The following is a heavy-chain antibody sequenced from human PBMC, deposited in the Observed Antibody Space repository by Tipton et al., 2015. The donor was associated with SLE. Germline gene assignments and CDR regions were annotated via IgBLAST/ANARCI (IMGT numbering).Heavy chain of an antibody. J-gene: IGHJ4*02. V-gene: IGHV4-59*01. CDR1: GGLTRDYF. CDR3: VRDPALAETGTYFDR. D-gene: IGHD1-14*01. Sequence: LRLSCTVPGGLTRDYFWTWIRQPPGRGLEYIGYVHDSVMVNYNPSLKSRVTISADTSRNQFSLTLTSVTAADTAKYYCVRDPALAETGTYFDRWGQGILVSVSS. CDR2: VHDSVMV.